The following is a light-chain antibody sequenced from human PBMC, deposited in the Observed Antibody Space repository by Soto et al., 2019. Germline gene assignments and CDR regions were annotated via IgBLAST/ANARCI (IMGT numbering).Light chain of an antibody. V-gene: IGKV1-5*03. CDR2: KAS. J-gene: IGKJ2*03. CDR1: QTIFSW. Sequence: IQMTQSPSTLSASVGDRVSITCRASQTIFSWLAWYRQRPGKAPKLLIYKASSLESGVPSRYSGSGSGTEFTLTISGLQPDDFATYSCQQYNSYPYSFGQGTKLEIK. CDR3: QQYNSYPYS.